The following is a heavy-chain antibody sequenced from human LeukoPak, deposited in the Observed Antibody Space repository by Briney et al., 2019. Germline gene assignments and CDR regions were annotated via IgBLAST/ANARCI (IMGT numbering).Heavy chain of an antibody. Sequence: PGRSLRLSCAPSGFTFSTYVMHWVRQAPGKGLEWVAVISFDGTDKYYADSVKGRFTISRDSSKNTLYLQMNSLRAEDSAVYYCARQDDKYGGDYWGQGTLVAVSS. V-gene: IGHV3-30*04. CDR3: ARQDDKYGGDY. D-gene: IGHD3-22*01. CDR2: ISFDGTDK. J-gene: IGHJ4*02. CDR1: GFTFSTYV.